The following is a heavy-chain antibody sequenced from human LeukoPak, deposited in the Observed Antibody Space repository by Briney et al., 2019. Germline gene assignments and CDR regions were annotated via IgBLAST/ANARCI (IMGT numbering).Heavy chain of an antibody. CDR2: IYYSGST. CDR3: ARDKWSGEAFDI. Sequence: SETLSFTCTVSGGSISSYYWSWIRQPPGKGLEWIGYIYYSGSTNYNPSLKSRVTISVDTSKNQFSLKLSSVTAADTAVYYCARDKWSGEAFDIWGQGTMVTVSS. CDR1: GGSISSYY. J-gene: IGHJ3*02. D-gene: IGHD3-3*01. V-gene: IGHV4-59*01.